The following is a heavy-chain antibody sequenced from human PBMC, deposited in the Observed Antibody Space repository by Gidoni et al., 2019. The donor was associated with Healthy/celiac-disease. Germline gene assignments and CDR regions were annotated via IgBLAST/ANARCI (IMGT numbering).Heavy chain of an antibody. Sequence: QVQLVQPGSELKKPGASVNVPCKAPGYTFTSYAMNWVRQAPGQGLEWMGWINTNTGNPTYAKGCTGRFVFSLDTSVSTAYLQISSLKAEDTAVYYCARGGGCSSTSCYVHWFDPWGQGTLVTVSS. CDR1: GYTFTSYA. D-gene: IGHD2-2*01. J-gene: IGHJ5*02. V-gene: IGHV7-4-1*02. CDR2: INTNTGNP. CDR3: ARGGGCSSTSCYVHWFDP.